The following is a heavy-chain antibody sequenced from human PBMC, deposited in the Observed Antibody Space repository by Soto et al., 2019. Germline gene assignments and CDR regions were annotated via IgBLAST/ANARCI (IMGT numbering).Heavy chain of an antibody. CDR3: ARAYSSSWNYGMDV. J-gene: IGHJ6*02. V-gene: IGHV1-2*02. D-gene: IGHD6-13*01. CDR1: GYTFTGYY. Sequence: ASVKVSCKASGYTFTGYYMHWVRQAPGQGLEWMGWINPNSGGTNYAQKFQGRVTMTRDTSISTAYMELSRLRSDDTAVYYCARAYSSSWNYGMDVWGQGTTVTV. CDR2: INPNSGGT.